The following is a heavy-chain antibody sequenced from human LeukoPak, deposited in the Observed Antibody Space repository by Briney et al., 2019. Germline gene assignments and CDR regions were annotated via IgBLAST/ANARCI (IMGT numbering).Heavy chain of an antibody. CDR1: GGTFSGYY. CDR3: AREGSSSRPLDY. D-gene: IGHD6-13*01. CDR2: INHSGST. J-gene: IGHJ4*02. Sequence: PSETLSLTCAVSGGTFSGYYWSWIRQPPGKGLEWIGEINHSGSTNFNPSLKSRVAISVDTSQKQVSLRLTSVTAADTAVYYCAREGSSSRPLDYWGQGTLVTVSS. V-gene: IGHV4-34*01.